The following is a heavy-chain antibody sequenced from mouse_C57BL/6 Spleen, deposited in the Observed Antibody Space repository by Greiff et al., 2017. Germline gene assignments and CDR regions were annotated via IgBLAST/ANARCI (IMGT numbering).Heavy chain of an antibody. J-gene: IGHJ4*01. D-gene: IGHD2-3*01. V-gene: IGHV1-64*01. CDR1: GYTFTSYW. CDR3: ARRGWLPAMDD. Sequence: QVQLQQPGAELVKPGASVKLSCKASGYTFTSYWLHWVKQRPGQGLEWIGMIHPNSGSTNYNEKFKSKATLTVDKSSSTAYMQLSSLTSEDSAVYYCARRGWLPAMDDWGQGTSVTVSS. CDR2: IHPNSGST.